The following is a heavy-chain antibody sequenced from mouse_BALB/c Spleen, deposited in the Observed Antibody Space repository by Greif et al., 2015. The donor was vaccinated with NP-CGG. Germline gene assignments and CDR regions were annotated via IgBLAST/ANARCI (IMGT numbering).Heavy chain of an antibody. CDR2: ISSGGSYT. J-gene: IGHJ2*01. Sequence: EVMLVESGGGLVKPGGSLKLSCAASGFTFSSYAMSWVRQTPEKRLEWVATISSGGSYTYYPDSVKGRFTISRDNAKNTLYLQMSSLRSEDTAMYYCARRGYYGSSYEDYFDYWGQGTTLTVSS. CDR3: ARRGYYGSSYEDYFDY. V-gene: IGHV5-9-1*01. CDR1: GFTFSSYA. D-gene: IGHD1-1*01.